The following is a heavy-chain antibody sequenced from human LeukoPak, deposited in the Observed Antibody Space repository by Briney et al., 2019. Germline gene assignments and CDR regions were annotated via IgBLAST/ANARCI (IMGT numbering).Heavy chain of an antibody. CDR2: ISSSSSYI. CDR1: GFTFSSYS. J-gene: IGHJ4*02. D-gene: IGHD3-10*01. CDR3: ASGRGFGELLWPH. V-gene: IGHV3-21*01. Sequence: GGSLRLSCAASGFTFSSYSMNWVRQAPGKGLEWASSISSSSSYIYYADSVKGRFTISRDNAKNSLYLQMNSLRAEDTAVYYCASGRGFGELLWPHWGQGTLVTVSS.